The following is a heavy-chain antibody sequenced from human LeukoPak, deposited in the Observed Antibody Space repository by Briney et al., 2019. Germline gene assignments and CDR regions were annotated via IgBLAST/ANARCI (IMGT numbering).Heavy chain of an antibody. CDR2: ISYDGSKK. J-gene: IGHJ4*02. Sequence: PGGSLRLSCAASGFIFSSYGMHWVRQAPGKGLEWVAVISYDGSKKYYADYVKGRFTISRDKSKNTLYLQMNSLRPEDTAVYYCARDVSAVGGLERPATLGYWGQGTLVTVSS. V-gene: IGHV3-30*19. CDR3: ARDVSAVGGLERPATLGY. CDR1: GFIFSSYG. D-gene: IGHD1-1*01.